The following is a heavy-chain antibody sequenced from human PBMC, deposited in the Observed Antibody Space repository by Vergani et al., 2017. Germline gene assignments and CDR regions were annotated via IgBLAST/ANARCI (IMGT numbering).Heavy chain of an antibody. CDR2: ISYDGSNK. J-gene: IGHJ6*02. D-gene: IGHD6-13*01. V-gene: IGHV3-30*04. CDR1: GFTFSSYA. Sequence: VQLLESGGGLVQPGGSLRLSCAASGFTFSSYAMSWVRQAPGKGLEWVAVISYDGSNKYYADSVKGRFTISRDNSKNTLYLQMNSLRAEDTAVYYCARASSSWYYYYGMDVWGQGTTVTVSS. CDR3: ARASSSWYYYYGMDV.